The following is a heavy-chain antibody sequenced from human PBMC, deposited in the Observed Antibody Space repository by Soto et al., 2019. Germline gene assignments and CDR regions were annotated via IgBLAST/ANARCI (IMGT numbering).Heavy chain of an antibody. D-gene: IGHD5-18*01. CDR2: INAGNGNT. J-gene: IGHJ4*02. CDR1: GYTFTSYA. V-gene: IGHV1-3*01. CDR3: ARGGDGYNFCAVY. Sequence: GASVKVSCKASGYTFTSYAMHWVRQAPGQRLEWMGWINAGNGNTKYSQKFQGRVTITRDTSASTAYMELSSLRSEDTAVYYCARGGDGYNFCAVYWGQGTPVTVSS.